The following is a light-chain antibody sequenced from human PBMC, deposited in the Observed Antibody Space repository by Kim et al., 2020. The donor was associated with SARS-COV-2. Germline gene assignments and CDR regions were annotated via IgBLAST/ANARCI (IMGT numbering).Light chain of an antibody. Sequence: IVLTQSPGTLSLSPGERATLSCRASQSVSSSYLAWYQQKPGQATRLLIYGASSRATGIPDRFSGSGSGTDFTLTISRLEPEDFAVYYGQQYGSSSWTYGQATKVNIK. V-gene: IGKV3-20*01. CDR3: QQYGSSSWT. CDR2: GAS. CDR1: QSVSSSY. J-gene: IGKJ1*01.